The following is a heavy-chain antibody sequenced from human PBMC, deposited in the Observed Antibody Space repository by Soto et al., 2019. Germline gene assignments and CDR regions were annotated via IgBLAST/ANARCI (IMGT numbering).Heavy chain of an antibody. V-gene: IGHV4-30-4*01. CDR2: IYYSGST. J-gene: IGHJ5*02. D-gene: IGHD6-19*01. CDR1: GGSISSGDYY. CDR3: ARGLSWVGSGWPTVNWFDP. Sequence: SETLSLTCTVSGGSISSGDYYWSWIRQPPEKGLEWIGYIYYSGSTYYNPSLKSRVTISVDTSKNQFSLKLSSVTAADTAVYYCARGLSWVGSGWPTVNWFDPWGQGTLVTVSS.